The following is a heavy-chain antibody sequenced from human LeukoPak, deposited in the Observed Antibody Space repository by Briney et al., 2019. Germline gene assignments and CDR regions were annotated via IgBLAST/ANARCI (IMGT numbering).Heavy chain of an antibody. CDR1: GFTFSSYE. J-gene: IGHJ4*02. D-gene: IGHD3-9*01. V-gene: IGHV3-48*03. CDR2: ISSSGSTI. CDR3: ARGRYFDWLLNFDY. Sequence: GGSLRLSCAASGFTFSSYEMNWVRQAPGRGLGWVSYISSSGSTIYYADSVKGRFTISRDNAKNSLYLQMNSLRAEDTAVYYCARGRYFDWLLNFDYWGQGTLVTVSS.